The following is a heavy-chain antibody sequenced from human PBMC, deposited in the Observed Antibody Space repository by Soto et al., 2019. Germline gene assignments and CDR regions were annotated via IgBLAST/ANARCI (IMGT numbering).Heavy chain of an antibody. J-gene: IGHJ4*02. Sequence: QSGGSLRLSCAASGFTFTSYAMSWVRLTPGKGMELVSAISGSGSNTFYADSVRGRFTISRDNSKNTLFLQMNNVRAEDTAVYFCARDRATFDYWGQGTRVTVSS. D-gene: IGHD1-26*01. V-gene: IGHV3-23*01. CDR1: GFTFTSYA. CDR2: ISGSGSNT. CDR3: ARDRATFDY.